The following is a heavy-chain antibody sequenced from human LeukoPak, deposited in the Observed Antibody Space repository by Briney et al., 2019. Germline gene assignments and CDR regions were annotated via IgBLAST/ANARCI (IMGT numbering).Heavy chain of an antibody. D-gene: IGHD5-18*01. CDR3: ARDVGRSYGYYYYYMDV. CDR2: IYYSGST. J-gene: IGHJ6*03. Sequence: SETLSLTCTVSGGSISSHYWSWIRQPPGKGLEWIGYIYYSGSTNYNPSLESRVTISVDTSKNQFSLKLSSVTAADTAVYYCARDVGRSYGYYYYYMDVWGKGTTVTVSS. V-gene: IGHV4-59*11. CDR1: GGSISSHY.